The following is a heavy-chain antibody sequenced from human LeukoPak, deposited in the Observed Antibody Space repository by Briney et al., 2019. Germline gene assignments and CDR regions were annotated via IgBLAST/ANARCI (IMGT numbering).Heavy chain of an antibody. Sequence: GRSLRLSCAASGLTFSSYGMHWVRQAPGKGLEWVAVISYDGSNKYYADSVKGRFTISRDNSQNTLYLQMNSLRAEDTAVYYCAKARAGDITAAFNYWGQGTLVTVSS. D-gene: IGHD6-13*01. CDR1: GLTFSSYG. J-gene: IGHJ4*02. CDR3: AKARAGDITAAFNY. V-gene: IGHV3-30*18. CDR2: ISYDGSNK.